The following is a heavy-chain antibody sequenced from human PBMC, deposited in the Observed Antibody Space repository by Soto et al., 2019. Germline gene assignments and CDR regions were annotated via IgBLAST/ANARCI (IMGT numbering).Heavy chain of an antibody. CDR2: IYDSETT. CDR1: GYSSSSGYY. J-gene: IGHJ4*02. D-gene: IGHD7-27*01. CDR3: ASKLGAYFDS. V-gene: IGHV4-38-2*01. Sequence: SLTCAVSGYSSSSGYYWGWIRQPPGMGLEWIGSIYDSETTDYNPSLKSRVTISVDTSKNQFSLRLSSVTAADTAVYYCASKLGAYFDSWGQGTLVTVSS.